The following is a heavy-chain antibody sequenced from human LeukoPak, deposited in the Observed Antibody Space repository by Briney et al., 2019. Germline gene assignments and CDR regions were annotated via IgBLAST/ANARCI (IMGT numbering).Heavy chain of an antibody. D-gene: IGHD3-22*01. CDR3: ARAMYYYDSSGYYSPNY. J-gene: IGHJ4*02. CDR2: INTSTGNP. Sequence: ASVKVSCKASGYTFTSYAMNWVRQAPGQGLEWMGWINTSTGNPTYARGFTGRFVFSLDTSVSTAYLQISSLKAEDTAVYYCARAMYYYDSSGYYSPNYWGQGTLVTVSS. CDR1: GYTFTSYA. V-gene: IGHV7-4-1*02.